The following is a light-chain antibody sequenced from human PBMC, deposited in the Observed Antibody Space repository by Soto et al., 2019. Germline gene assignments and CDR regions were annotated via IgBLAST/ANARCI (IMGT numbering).Light chain of an antibody. CDR2: DST. J-gene: IGLJ3*02. CDR3: RSYDSSQTAVV. Sequence: QSVLTQSPSVSGAPGQRVTISCTGSSSDIGAGHGVHWYQQFPGTAPKLLIYDSTNRPSGVPDRFSGSKAGTSASLAITGLPAGDEADHPRRSYDSSQTAVVFGGGTKVTVL. CDR1: SSDIGAGHG. V-gene: IGLV1-40*01.